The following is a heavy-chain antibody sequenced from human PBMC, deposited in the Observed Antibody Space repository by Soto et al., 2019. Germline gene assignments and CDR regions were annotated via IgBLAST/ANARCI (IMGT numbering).Heavy chain of an antibody. CDR2: IRSRGRP. Sequence: QGQLRESGPGRVKPSQTLSLTGSVSGASVACGSYYWSWVRQPPGKGLEWIGYIRSRGRPFYNPSLTSRGTISADTSKNQLSLQLTSVTAADTAVYYCARDTYSGYDFGLWGQGTLVTVSS. CDR3: ARDTYSGYDFGL. V-gene: IGHV4-30-4*01. CDR1: GASVACGSYY. J-gene: IGHJ5*02. D-gene: IGHD5-12*01.